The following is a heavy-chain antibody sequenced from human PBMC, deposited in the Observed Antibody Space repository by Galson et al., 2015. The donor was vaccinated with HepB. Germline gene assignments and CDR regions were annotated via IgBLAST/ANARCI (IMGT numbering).Heavy chain of an antibody. J-gene: IGHJ1*01. V-gene: IGHV6-1*01. D-gene: IGHD6-13*01. CDR1: GDSVSSNSAA. CDR2: TYYRSKWYN. CDR3: ARARIAAAGTEGDFQH. Sequence: CANSGDSVSSNSAAWNWIRQSPSRGLEWLGRTYYRSKWYNDYAVSVKSRITINPDTSKNQFSLQLNSVTPEDTAVYYCARARIAAAGTEGDFQHWGQGTLVTVSS.